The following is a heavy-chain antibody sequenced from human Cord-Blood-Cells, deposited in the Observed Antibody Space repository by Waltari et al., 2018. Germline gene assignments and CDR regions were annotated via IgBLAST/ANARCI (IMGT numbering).Heavy chain of an antibody. D-gene: IGHD3-3*01. CDR2: ISAYNGNT. CDR1: GYTFTSYG. J-gene: IGHJ6*03. CDR3: ARVPRAGFWSGYGYYYMDV. Sequence: QVQLVQSGAEVKKPGASVKVSCKASGYTFTSYGISWVRQAPGPGLEWMGWISAYNGNTNDAAKRQGRVTLTTDTSTSTAYMELRSLRSDDTAVYYCARVPRAGFWSGYGYYYMDVWGKGTTVTVSS. V-gene: IGHV1-18*04.